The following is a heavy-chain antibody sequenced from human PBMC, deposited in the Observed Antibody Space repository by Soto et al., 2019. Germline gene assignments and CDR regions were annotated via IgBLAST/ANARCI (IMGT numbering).Heavy chain of an antibody. CDR2: IWYDGSNK. Sequence: GGSLRLSCAASGFTFSSYGMHWVRQAPGKGLEWVAVIWYDGSNKYYADSVKGRFTISRDNSKNTLYLQMNSLRAEDTAVYYCARGQVGSSIDYWGQGTLVTVSS. D-gene: IGHD1-26*01. CDR3: ARGQVGSSIDY. V-gene: IGHV3-33*01. CDR1: GFTFSSYG. J-gene: IGHJ4*02.